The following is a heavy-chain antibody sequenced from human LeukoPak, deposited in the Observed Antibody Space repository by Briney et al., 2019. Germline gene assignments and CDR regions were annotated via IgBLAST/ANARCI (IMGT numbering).Heavy chain of an antibody. D-gene: IGHD2-2*01. V-gene: IGHV1-2*02. CDR2: INPNSGGT. CDR3: ARGGYCSSTSCYVIDY. Sequence: ASVKVSCKASGYSFTVHGISWVRQAPGQGLEWMGWINPNSGGTNYAQKFQGRVTMTRDTSISTAYMELSRLRSDDTAVYYCARGGYCSSTSCYVIDYWGQGTLVTVSS. J-gene: IGHJ4*02. CDR1: GYSFTVHG.